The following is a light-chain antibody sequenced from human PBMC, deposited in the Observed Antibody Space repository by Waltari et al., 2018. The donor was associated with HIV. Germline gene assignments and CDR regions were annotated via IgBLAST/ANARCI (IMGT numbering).Light chain of an antibody. CDR1: QSISSN. CDR3: QQYNNWPPQYT. CDR2: GAS. J-gene: IGKJ2*01. Sequence: DIVMTQSPATLSVSPGDRATLSCRASQSISSNLAWYQQKTGQAPRLLIHGASTRATGIPARFSGSGSGTEFTLTISSLQSEDFAVYYCQQYNNWPPQYTFGQGTKLEIK. V-gene: IGKV3D-15*01.